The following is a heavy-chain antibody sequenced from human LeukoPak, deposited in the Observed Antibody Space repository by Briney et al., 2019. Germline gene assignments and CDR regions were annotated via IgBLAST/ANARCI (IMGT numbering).Heavy chain of an antibody. CDR1: GYSFTSYW. Sequence: GESLKISCKGSGYSFTSYWIGWVRQMPGEGLEWMGIIYPGDSDTRYRPSSQGQVTISADESITTAYLQWTSLTASDSAMYYCARGRVGTTRVEVDYWGQGTLVTVSS. J-gene: IGHJ4*02. CDR3: ARGRVGTTRVEVDY. V-gene: IGHV5-51*01. D-gene: IGHD1-26*01. CDR2: IYPGDSDT.